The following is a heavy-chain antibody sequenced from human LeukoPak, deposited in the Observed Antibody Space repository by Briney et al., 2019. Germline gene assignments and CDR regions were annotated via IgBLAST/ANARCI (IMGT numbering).Heavy chain of an antibody. D-gene: IGHD6-13*01. Sequence: GGSLRLSCATSGFDFSTYALSWVRQAPGKGLEWASGISGSGGSTYHADSVKGRFTISRDSSKNTLYLQMNSLRAEDTAIYYCARVIRAAPGKGYFDYWGQGTLVTVSS. CDR2: ISGSGGST. CDR1: GFDFSTYA. CDR3: ARVIRAAPGKGYFDY. J-gene: IGHJ4*02. V-gene: IGHV3-23*01.